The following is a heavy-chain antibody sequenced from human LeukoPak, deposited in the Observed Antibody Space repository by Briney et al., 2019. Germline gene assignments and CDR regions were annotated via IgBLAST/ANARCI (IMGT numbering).Heavy chain of an antibody. D-gene: IGHD3/OR15-3a*01. Sequence: SGGSLRLSRAASGFTFSSHGMDWVRQAPGKGLEWVSGISPSGDILYYADSVKGRFTISGDNCKNTLSLEMNSLRVEDTALYDCARDRDWGAFDAWGQGTLVTVSS. V-gene: IGHV3-23*01. J-gene: IGHJ5*02. CDR2: ISPSGDIL. CDR3: ARDRDWGAFDA. CDR1: GFTFSSHG.